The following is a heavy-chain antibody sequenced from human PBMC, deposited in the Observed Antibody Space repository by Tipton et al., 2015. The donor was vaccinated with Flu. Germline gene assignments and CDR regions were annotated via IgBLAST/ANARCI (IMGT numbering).Heavy chain of an antibody. CDR3: ARGTDEGFFDWGEG. Sequence: SLRLSCAASEFTFSSYWMHWVRQAPGKGLEWVAVIWFDGNKKHYADSVKGRFNISRDNSKNTLFLQMDSLRAEDTAVYYCARGTDEGFFDWGEGGGQGTLVTVSS. CDR2: IWFDGNKK. CDR1: EFTFSSYW. J-gene: IGHJ4*02. D-gene: IGHD3-9*01. V-gene: IGHV3-33*08.